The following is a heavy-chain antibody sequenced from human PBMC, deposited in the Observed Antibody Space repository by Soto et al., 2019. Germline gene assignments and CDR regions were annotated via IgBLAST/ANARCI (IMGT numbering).Heavy chain of an antibody. CDR3: GRSWGYYYYYGMDV. CDR2: ISSSSSTI. J-gene: IGHJ6*02. Sequence: GGSLRLSCAASGFTFSSYSMNWVRQAPGKGLEWVSYISSSSSTIYYADSVKGRFTISRDNAKNSLYLQMNSLRDEDTAVYYCGRSWGYYYYYGMDVWGQGTRVTVSS. V-gene: IGHV3-48*02. CDR1: GFTFSSYS. D-gene: IGHD1-26*01.